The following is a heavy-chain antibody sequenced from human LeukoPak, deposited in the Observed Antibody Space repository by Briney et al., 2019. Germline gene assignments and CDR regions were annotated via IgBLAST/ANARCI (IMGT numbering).Heavy chain of an antibody. D-gene: IGHD2-15*01. CDR1: GGSINNYY. Sequence: PSETLSLTCTVSGGSINNYYWSWIRQPAGKGLEWIGRIYTRGSTNYNPSLKSRVTMSVDTSKNQFSLKLSSVTAADTAVYSRARGRYCSADICSGGDAFDIWGQGTMVSVPS. CDR3: ARGRYCSADICSGGDAFDI. J-gene: IGHJ3*02. CDR2: IYTRGST. V-gene: IGHV4-4*07.